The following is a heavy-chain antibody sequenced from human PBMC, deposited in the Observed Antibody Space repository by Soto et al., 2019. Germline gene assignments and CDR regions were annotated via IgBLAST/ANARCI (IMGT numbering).Heavy chain of an antibody. Sequence: WDPPSLILRVSGGSISGLLWSSLRPPAGKGLEWIGRVHATGSTNYNPSLKSRVIMSLDTSENQISMNLTSVTAVDTAVYYCARAVTYNWNYFDYWGQGALVTVS. CDR2: VHATGST. D-gene: IGHD1-20*01. CDR1: GGSISGLL. CDR3: ARAVTYNWNYFDY. J-gene: IGHJ4*02. V-gene: IGHV4-4*07.